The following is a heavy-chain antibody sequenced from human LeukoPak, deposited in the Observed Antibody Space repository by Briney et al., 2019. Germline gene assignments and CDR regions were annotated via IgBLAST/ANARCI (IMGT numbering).Heavy chain of an antibody. J-gene: IGHJ4*02. CDR2: INHSGST. CDR3: ARGLQSKGGSSTSFGLVDY. CDR1: GGSISSGGYY. D-gene: IGHD1-26*01. V-gene: IGHV4-39*07. Sequence: PSETLSLTCTVSGGSISSGGYYWSWVRQPPGKGLEWIGEINHSGSTNYNPSLKSRVTISVDTSKNQFSLKLSSVTAADTAVYYCARGLQSKGGSSTSFGLVDYWGQGTLVTVSS.